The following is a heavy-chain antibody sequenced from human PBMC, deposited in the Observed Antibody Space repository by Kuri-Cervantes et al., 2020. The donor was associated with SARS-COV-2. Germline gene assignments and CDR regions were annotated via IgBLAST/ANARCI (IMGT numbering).Heavy chain of an antibody. V-gene: IGHV5-51*01. CDR1: GYSFTTYW. CDR2: IYPGDSDT. CDR3: ARRDFGSGSYYLDY. Sequence: GGSLRLSCKGSGYSFTTYWIGRVRQMPGKGLEWMGIIYPGDSDTRYSPSFQGQVTISADKSISTAYLQWSSLKASDTAMYYCARRDFGSGSYYLDYWGQGTLVTVSS. J-gene: IGHJ4*02. D-gene: IGHD3-10*01.